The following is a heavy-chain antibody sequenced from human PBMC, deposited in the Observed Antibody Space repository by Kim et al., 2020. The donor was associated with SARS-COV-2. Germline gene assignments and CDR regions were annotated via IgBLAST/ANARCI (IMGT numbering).Heavy chain of an antibody. D-gene: IGHD3-22*01. CDR1: DGSLSGYY. Sequence: SETLSLTCAVYDGSLSGYYWSWIRQPPGKGLEWIGEINHSGSTNYNPSLKSRVTISVDTSKNQFSLKLSSVTAADTAVYYCARSPYYYDSSGYYYWGQGTLVTVSS. V-gene: IGHV4-34*01. CDR2: INHSGST. CDR3: ARSPYYYDSSGYYY. J-gene: IGHJ4*02.